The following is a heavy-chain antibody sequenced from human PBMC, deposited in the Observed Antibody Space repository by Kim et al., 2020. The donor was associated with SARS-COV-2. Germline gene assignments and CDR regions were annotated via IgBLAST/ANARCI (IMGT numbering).Heavy chain of an antibody. V-gene: IGHV3-30*18. Sequence: GGSLRLSCAASGLTFNGYGMHWVRQSPGKGLEWVALISDDGNEKDYRDSVKGRFTISRDNSQNTLSLQMNSLRHDDSAIYHCAKDVLTGTSAADFYGMD. CDR1: GLTFNGYG. CDR3: AKDVLTGTSAADFYGMD. CDR2: ISDDGNEK. D-gene: IGHD1-1*01. J-gene: IGHJ6*01.